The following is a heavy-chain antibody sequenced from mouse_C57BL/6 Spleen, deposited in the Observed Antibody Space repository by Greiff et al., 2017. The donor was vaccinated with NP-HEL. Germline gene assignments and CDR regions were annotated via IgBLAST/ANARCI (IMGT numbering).Heavy chain of an antibody. J-gene: IGHJ2*01. CDR3: ARERDDYYFDY. CDR1: GYTFTSYT. V-gene: IGHV1-4*01. Sequence: QVQLKQSGAELARPGASVKMSCKASGYTFTSYTMHWVKQRPGQGLEWIGYINPSSGYTKYNQKFKDKATLTADKSSSTAYMQLSSLTSEDSAVYYCARERDDYYFDYWGQGTTLTVSS. CDR2: INPSSGYT. D-gene: IGHD2-4*01.